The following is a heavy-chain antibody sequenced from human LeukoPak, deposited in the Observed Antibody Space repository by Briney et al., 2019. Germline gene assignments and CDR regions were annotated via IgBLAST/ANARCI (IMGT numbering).Heavy chain of an antibody. CDR2: ISFSGST. D-gene: IGHD1-14*01. CDR1: GDSISSGGSH. V-gene: IGHV4-31*03. Sequence: PSETLSLTCTVSGDSISSGGSHWHWIRQFPGKGLEWIGYISFSGSTYYNPSLNSRVTISVDKSNNQFSLRLISVTAADTAVYFCARDVYNTQYFFDNCGQGTLVTVSS. J-gene: IGHJ4*02. CDR3: ARDVYNTQYFFDN.